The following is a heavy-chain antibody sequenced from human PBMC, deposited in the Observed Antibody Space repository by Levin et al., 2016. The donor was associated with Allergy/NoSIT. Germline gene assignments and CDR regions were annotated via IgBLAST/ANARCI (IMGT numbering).Heavy chain of an antibody. CDR3: ATVISSSSLAFDY. Sequence: WIRQPPGKGLEWISYISTYGSTTYYADFVEGRFTISRDNAKNSLYLQLDSLSNEDTAMYYCATVISSSSLAFDYWGQGTLVTVSS. V-gene: IGHV3-48*02. CDR2: ISTYGSTT. D-gene: IGHD6-6*01. J-gene: IGHJ4*02.